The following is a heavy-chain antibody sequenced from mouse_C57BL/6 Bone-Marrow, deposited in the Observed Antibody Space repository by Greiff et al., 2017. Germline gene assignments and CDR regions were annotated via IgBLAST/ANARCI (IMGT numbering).Heavy chain of an antibody. CDR3: ARCVGGDGYSHWYFDV. CDR2: ISYSGST. V-gene: IGHV3-8*01. D-gene: IGHD2-3*01. CDR1: GYSITSDY. J-gene: IGHJ1*03. Sequence: VQLKQSGPGLAKPSQTLSLTCSVTGYSITSDYWNWIRKFPGNKLEYMGYISYSGSTYYNPSLKSRISITRDTSKNQYYLQLNSVTTEDTATYYCARCVGGDGYSHWYFDVWGTGTTVTVSS.